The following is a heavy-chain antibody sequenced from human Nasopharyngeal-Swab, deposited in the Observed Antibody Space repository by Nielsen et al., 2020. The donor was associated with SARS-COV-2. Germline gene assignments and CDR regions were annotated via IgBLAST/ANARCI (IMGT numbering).Heavy chain of an antibody. CDR2: ITPSGGST. Sequence: ASVKVSCKASGYTFTSYHMHWVRQAPGQGLEWMGLITPSGGSTNYAQKFQGRVTMTSDTSTSTVYMYLSSLRSEDTAVYYCARDGPGGWFLDYWGQGTLVPVSS. CDR1: GYTFTSYH. J-gene: IGHJ4*02. V-gene: IGHV1-46*01. D-gene: IGHD6-19*01. CDR3: ARDGPGGWFLDY.